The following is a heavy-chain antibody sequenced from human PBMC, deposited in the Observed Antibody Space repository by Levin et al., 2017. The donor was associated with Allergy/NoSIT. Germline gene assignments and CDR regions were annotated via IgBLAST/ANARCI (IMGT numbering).Heavy chain of an antibody. J-gene: IGHJ5*02. CDR2: IYYSGST. CDR3: ARLNYYDSSGYYYVINWFDP. CDR1: GGSISSYY. Sequence: SETLSLTCTVSGGSISSYYWSWIRQPPGKGLEWIGYIYYSGSTNYNPSLKSRVTISVDTSKNQFSLKLSSVTAADTAVYYCARLNYYDSSGYYYVINWFDPWGQGTLVTVSS. D-gene: IGHD3-22*01. V-gene: IGHV4-59*08.